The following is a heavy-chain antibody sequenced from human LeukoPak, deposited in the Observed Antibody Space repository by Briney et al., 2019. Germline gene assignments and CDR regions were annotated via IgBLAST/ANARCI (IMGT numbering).Heavy chain of an antibody. V-gene: IGHV4-39*01. J-gene: IGHJ5*02. CDR2: IYYSGST. D-gene: IGHD2-21*02. Sequence: WVRQAPGKGLEWIGSIYYSGSTYYNPSLKSRVTISVDTSKNQFSLKLSSVTAADTAVYYCARVPKKRKAGYCGGDCSLNWFDPWGQGTLVTVSS. CDR3: ARVPKKRKAGYCGGDCSLNWFDP.